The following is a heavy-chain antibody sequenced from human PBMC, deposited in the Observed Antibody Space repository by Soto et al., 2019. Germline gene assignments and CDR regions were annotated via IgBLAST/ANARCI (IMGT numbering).Heavy chain of an antibody. CDR3: ARDGYKNCDH. CDR1: GFTFTTYG. J-gene: IGHJ4*02. D-gene: IGHD5-12*01. CDR2: ITTSSDAT. V-gene: IGHV3-48*02. Sequence: VGSLRLSCAASGFTFTTYGMNWVRQAPGKGLEWISFITTSSDATYYADSVKGRFTISRDNAKNSVSLQMNRLRDEDTAVYYCARDGYKNCDHWGQGTLVTVSS.